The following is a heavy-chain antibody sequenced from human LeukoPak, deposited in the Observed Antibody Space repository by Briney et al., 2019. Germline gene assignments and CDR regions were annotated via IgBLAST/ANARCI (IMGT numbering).Heavy chain of an antibody. CDR2: INPNSGGT. CDR1: GYTFTGCY. V-gene: IGHV1-2*02. CDR3: AREGIAVAGSRWFDP. Sequence: ASVKVSCKASGYTFTGCYMHWVRQAPGQGLEWMGWINPNSGGTNYAQKFQGRVTMTRDTSISTAYMELSRLRSDDTAVYYCAREGIAVAGSRWFDPWGQGTLVTVSS. D-gene: IGHD6-19*01. J-gene: IGHJ5*02.